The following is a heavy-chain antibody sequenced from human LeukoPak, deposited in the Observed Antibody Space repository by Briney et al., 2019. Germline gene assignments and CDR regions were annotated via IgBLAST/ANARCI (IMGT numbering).Heavy chain of an antibody. CDR1: GFTFSSYS. J-gene: IGHJ3*02. CDR2: ISSSSSTI. Sequence: PGGSLRLSCAASGFTFSSYSMNWVRQAPGKGLEWVSYISSSSSTIYYADSVKGRFTISRDNAKNSLYLQMNSLRAEDTAVYYCATVYYDFWSGYPHDAFDIWGQGIMVTVSS. CDR3: ATVYYDFWSGYPHDAFDI. V-gene: IGHV3-48*01. D-gene: IGHD3-3*01.